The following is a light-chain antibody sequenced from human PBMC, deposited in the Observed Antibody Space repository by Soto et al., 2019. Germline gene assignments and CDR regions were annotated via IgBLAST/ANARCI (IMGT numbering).Light chain of an antibody. CDR1: SSNIWNNY. Sequence: QSVLTQPPSVSAAPGQKVTISCSGSSSNIWNNYVFWYQQLPGTAPKLLIYDNNKRPSGIPDRISGSKSGTSATLGITGLQTGDEADYYCGTWDSSLSAVVFGGGTQLTVL. V-gene: IGLV1-51*01. J-gene: IGLJ2*01. CDR3: GTWDSSLSAVV. CDR2: DNN.